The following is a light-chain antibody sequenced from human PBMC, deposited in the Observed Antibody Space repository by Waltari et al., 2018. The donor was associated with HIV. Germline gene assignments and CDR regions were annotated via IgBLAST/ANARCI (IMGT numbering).Light chain of an antibody. V-gene: IGLV1-47*01. Sequence: QPVLIQPPSASGTPGHGVTISCSGSNSNIGTNPVYCYQHLPGMAPKLLINRNNRRPSGIPDRFSGSRSGTSSSLAISGLRSEDEADYYFATWDDSLIWVFGGGTKLTV. CDR3: ATWDDSLIWV. J-gene: IGLJ3*02. CDR1: NSNIGTNP. CDR2: RNN.